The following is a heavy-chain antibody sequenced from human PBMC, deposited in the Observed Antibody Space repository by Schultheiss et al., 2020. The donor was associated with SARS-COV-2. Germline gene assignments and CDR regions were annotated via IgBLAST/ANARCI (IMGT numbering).Heavy chain of an antibody. CDR2: IYTSGST. D-gene: IGHD6-13*01. J-gene: IGHJ6*02. Sequence: SETLSLTCAVYGGSFSGYYWSWIRQPPGKGLEWIGRIYTSGSTNYNPSLKSRVTISVDTSKNQFSLKLSSVTAADTAVYYCARVRGIAAAGTGVEDYYYGMDVWGQGTTVTVSS. CDR1: GGSFSGYY. CDR3: ARVRGIAAAGTGVEDYYYGMDV. V-gene: IGHV4-59*10.